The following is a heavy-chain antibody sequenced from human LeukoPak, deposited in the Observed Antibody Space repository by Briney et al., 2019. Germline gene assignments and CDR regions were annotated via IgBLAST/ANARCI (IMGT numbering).Heavy chain of an antibody. CDR3: ARGSSIVAAFDY. J-gene: IGHJ4*02. D-gene: IGHD5-12*01. V-gene: IGHV3-21*01. CDR1: GFTFSSYS. CDR2: ISSSSSYI. Sequence: GGSLRLSCAASGFTFSSYSMNWVRQAPGKGLVWVSSISSSSSYIYYADSVKGRFTISRDNAKNSLYLQMNSLRAEDTAVYYCARGSSIVAAFDYWGQGTLVTVSS.